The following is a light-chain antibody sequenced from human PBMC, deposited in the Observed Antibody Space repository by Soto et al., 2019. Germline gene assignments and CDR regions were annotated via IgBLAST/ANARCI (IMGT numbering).Light chain of an antibody. CDR2: DTS. V-gene: IGKV3-20*01. J-gene: IGKJ3*01. Sequence: EIVLMQSPGTLSLSPGEGATLSCRASQSVNNNYLAWYQQRPGQAPTVLIFDTSRRATGVQDRFSGSGSGTDFTLRSSRVEPDDFAVYYCQQYGSSQFTFGPGTKVNIK. CDR3: QQYGSSQFT. CDR1: QSVNNNY.